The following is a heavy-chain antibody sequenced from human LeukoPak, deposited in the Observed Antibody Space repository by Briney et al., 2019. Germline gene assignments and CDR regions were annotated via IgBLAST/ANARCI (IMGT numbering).Heavy chain of an antibody. Sequence: GGSWRFSCEASRFTFSNYWMHWVRQAPGKGLVWVSRIDTDGSTTRYADSVKGRFTISRDNAENTLYLQMDSLRAEDTALYYCARTRGNAFDIWGQGTMVTVSS. CDR2: IDTDGSTT. J-gene: IGHJ3*02. D-gene: IGHD3-10*01. CDR1: RFTFSNYW. V-gene: IGHV3-74*01. CDR3: ARTRGNAFDI.